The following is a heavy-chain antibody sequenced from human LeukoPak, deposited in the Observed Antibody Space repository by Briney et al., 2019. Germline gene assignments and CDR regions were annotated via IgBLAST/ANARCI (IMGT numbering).Heavy chain of an antibody. CDR3: ARGRGDFWRGSLFDI. D-gene: IGHD3-3*01. CDR1: GFTFISYE. Sequence: PGGSLRLSCAASGFTFISYEMNWVRQAPGKRLEWVSYISSSGSTIYYADSVKGRFTISRDNAKNSLYLQMNSLRAQDTAVYYCARGRGDFWRGSLFDIWGQGTMVTVSS. J-gene: IGHJ3*02. CDR2: ISSSGSTI. V-gene: IGHV3-48*03.